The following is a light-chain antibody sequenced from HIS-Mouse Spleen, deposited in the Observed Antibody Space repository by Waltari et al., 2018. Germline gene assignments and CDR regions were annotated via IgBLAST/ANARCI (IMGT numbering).Light chain of an antibody. CDR3: NSRDSSGNRWV. J-gene: IGLJ3*02. CDR1: SLRSYY. V-gene: IGLV3-19*01. Sequence: SSELTQDPAVSVALGQTVRITCQGDSLRSYYASWYQQKPGQAPVLVIYGKNNRPSGIPDRFSGSSSGNTAYLTITGAQAEDEADYYCNSRDSSGNRWVFGGGTKLTVL. CDR2: GKN.